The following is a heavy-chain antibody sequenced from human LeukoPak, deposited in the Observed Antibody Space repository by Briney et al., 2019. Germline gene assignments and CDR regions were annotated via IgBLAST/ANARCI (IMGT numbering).Heavy chain of an antibody. D-gene: IGHD3-9*01. CDR3: ARDSADILTGFFEQ. J-gene: IGHJ4*02. V-gene: IGHV4-4*07. CDR1: GGSISRYW. Sequence: SETLSLTCTVSGGSISRYWWSWIRQPAGKGREWIGRIYSSGSSNYNFALESRVTISVDKLKNQFSLKLSSVTAADTAVYYCARDSADILTGFFEQWGQGTLVTVSS. CDR2: IYSSGSS.